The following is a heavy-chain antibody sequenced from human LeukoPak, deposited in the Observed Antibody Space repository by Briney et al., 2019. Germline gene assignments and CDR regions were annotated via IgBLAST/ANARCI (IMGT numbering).Heavy chain of an antibody. CDR1: GYTFTSYD. Sequence: ASVKVSCKASGYTFTSYDINWVRQATGQGLEWMGWMNPNSGNTGYAQKFQGRVTMTRNTSISTAYMELSSLRGEDTAVYYCARGGMRGKISYTYYYMDVWGKGTTVTVSS. CDR2: MNPNSGNT. D-gene: IGHD2-2*02. J-gene: IGHJ6*03. V-gene: IGHV1-8*01. CDR3: ARGGMRGKISYTYYYMDV.